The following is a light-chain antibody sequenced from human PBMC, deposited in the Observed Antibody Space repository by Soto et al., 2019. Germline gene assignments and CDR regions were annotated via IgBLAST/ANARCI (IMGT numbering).Light chain of an antibody. CDR2: EVR. CDR1: SSDVGAYDF. CDR3: SSHTTRNTRV. J-gene: IGLJ1*01. Sequence: QSVLTQPASVSGSPVQSITISCTGTSSDVGAYDFVSWYQQHPDKAPKLMIYEVRGRPSGVSNRFSGSKSFNTATLTISGLQAEDEADYYCSSHTTRNTRVLATGTKVTVL. V-gene: IGLV2-14*03.